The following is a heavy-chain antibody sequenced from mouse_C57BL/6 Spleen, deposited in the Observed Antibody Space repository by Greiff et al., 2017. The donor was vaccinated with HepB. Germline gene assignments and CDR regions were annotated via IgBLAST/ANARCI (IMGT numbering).Heavy chain of an antibody. CDR1: GYTFTSYW. CDR2: IHPNSGST. Sequence: QVQLQQSGAELVKPGASVKLSCKASGYTFTSYWMHWVKQRPGQGLEWIGMIHPNSGSTNYNEKFKSKATLTVDKSSSTAYMQLSSLTSEDSAVYYCAPYGSPYYFDYWGQGTTLTVSS. CDR3: APYGSPYYFDY. V-gene: IGHV1-64*01. D-gene: IGHD1-1*01. J-gene: IGHJ2*01.